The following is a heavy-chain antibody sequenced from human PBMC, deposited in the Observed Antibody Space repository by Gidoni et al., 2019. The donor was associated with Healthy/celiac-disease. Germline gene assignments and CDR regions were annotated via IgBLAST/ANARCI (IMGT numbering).Heavy chain of an antibody. J-gene: IGHJ6*02. D-gene: IGHD6-6*01. CDR3: AREGDSSSSVYYYYYYGMDV. CDR1: GFTFSSYR. V-gene: IGHV3-74*01. CDR2: INSDGSST. Sequence: EVQRVESGGGLVQPGGSLILSCAASGFTFSSYRMHWVRQAPGKGLVWVSRINSDGSSTSYSDSVKGRFTISRDNAKNTLYLQMNSLSAEDTAVYYCAREGDSSSSVYYYYYYGMDVWGQGTTVTVSS.